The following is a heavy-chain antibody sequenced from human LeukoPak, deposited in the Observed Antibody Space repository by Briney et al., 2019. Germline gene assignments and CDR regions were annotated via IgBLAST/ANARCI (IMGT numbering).Heavy chain of an antibody. J-gene: IGHJ5*02. V-gene: IGHV4-31*03. Sequence: SETLSLTCSVSGATITSGSSYCSWIRQHPGTGREWLGYISYSVTTYYSPSLKIRMTISIDTSENQFSLQLSSVTAADTAVYLCARANGRPGYRWFDPWGQGTLVTVSS. D-gene: IGHD1-1*01. CDR2: ISYSVTT. CDR1: GATITSGSSY. CDR3: ARANGRPGYRWFDP.